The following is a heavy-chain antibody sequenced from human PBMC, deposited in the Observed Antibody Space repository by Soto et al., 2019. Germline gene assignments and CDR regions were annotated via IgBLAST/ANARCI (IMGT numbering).Heavy chain of an antibody. CDR1: GFTFSSYA. D-gene: IGHD7-27*01. V-gene: IGHV3-13*01. J-gene: IGHJ4*02. Sequence: EVQLVESGGGLVQPGGSLRLSCAASGFTFSSYAVHWVRQPTGKGLEWVSVIGSAGDTYYPGSVKGRFTISRENAKNSSYLQMNSLRAEDTAVYYCARGYLGSFDYWGQGTLVTVSS. CDR2: IGSAGDT. CDR3: ARGYLGSFDY.